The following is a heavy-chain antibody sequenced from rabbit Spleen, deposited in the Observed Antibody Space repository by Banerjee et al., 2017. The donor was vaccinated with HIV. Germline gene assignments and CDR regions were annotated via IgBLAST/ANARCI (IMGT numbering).Heavy chain of an antibody. Sequence: EQLEESGGGLVKPEGSLTLTCKASGVSLHDKDVMCWVRQAPGKGLQWIACINVYTGKPVYATWPKGRFTISRTSSTTVTLQMTSLTAADTATYFCARNYVNAFDPWGPGTLVTVS. D-gene: IGHD1-1*01. CDR1: GVSLHDKDV. CDR3: ARNYVNAFDP. CDR2: INVYTGKP. J-gene: IGHJ2*01. V-gene: IGHV1S45*01.